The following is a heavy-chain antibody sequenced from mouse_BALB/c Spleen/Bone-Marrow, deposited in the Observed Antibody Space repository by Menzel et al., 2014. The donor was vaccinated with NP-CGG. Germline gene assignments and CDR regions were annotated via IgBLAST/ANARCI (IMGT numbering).Heavy chain of an antibody. V-gene: IGHV1-54*01. D-gene: IGHD4-1*01. Sequence: QVQLKESGVELVRPGTSVKVSCKASGYAFTNYWTEWVKQRPGQGLEWIGVINPGSGGINYNEKFKGKATLTADKSSNTAYMQLSSLTSDDSAVYFCARELGRGFAYWGQGTLVTVSA. CDR3: ARELGRGFAY. CDR1: GYAFTNYW. CDR2: INPGSGGI. J-gene: IGHJ3*01.